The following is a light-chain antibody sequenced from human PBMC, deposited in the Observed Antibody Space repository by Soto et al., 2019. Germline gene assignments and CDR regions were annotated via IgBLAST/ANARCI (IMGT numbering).Light chain of an antibody. Sequence: EILLTQSPGTLSLSPGERATLACRASQRVSSNYVAWYQQKPGQAPRLLIHGASTRASGIPDRFSGSGSGAYFTLTISRLEPEDFAVYYCQLYGSSPRFTFGPGTRVDIK. J-gene: IGKJ3*01. V-gene: IGKV3-20*01. CDR3: QLYGSSPRFT. CDR1: QRVSSNY. CDR2: GAS.